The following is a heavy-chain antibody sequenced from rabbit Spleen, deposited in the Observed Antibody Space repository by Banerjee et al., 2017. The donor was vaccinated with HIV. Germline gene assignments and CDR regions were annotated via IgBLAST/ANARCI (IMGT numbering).Heavy chain of an antibody. CDR3: VREVAAKFSL. J-gene: IGHJ4*01. Sequence: QEQLVESRGGLVQPGGSLKLSCKASGFDFSSYGVSWVRQAPGKGLEWIGYIDPVFGITYYANWVNGRFSISSHNAQNTLFLQLNSLTAADTATYFCVREVAAKFSLWGQGTLVTVS. V-gene: IGHV1S47*01. CDR1: GFDFSSYG. CDR2: IDPVFGIT. D-gene: IGHD4-1*01.